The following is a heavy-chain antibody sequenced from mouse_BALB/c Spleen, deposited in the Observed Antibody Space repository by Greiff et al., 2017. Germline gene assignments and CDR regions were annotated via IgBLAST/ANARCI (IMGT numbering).Heavy chain of an antibody. Sequence: EVKVVESGGGLVKPGGSLKLSCAASGFTFSSYAMSWVRQTPEKRMEWVASISSGGSTYYPDSVKGRFTISRDNDRNILYLQMSSLRSEDTAMYYCAREEVRRDYYAMDYWGQGTSVTVSS. V-gene: IGHV5-6-5*01. J-gene: IGHJ4*01. CDR3: AREEVRRDYYAMDY. CDR2: ISSGGST. D-gene: IGHD2-14*01. CDR1: GFTFSSYA.